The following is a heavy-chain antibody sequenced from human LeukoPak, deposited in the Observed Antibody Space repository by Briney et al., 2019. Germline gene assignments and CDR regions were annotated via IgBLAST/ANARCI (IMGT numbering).Heavy chain of an antibody. CDR1: GFTPSDSY. CDR2: ISGSGTHK. CDR3: ARGNALDY. D-gene: IGHD2-2*01. J-gene: IGHJ4*02. V-gene: IGHV3-11*01. Sequence: PGGALRLSCAASGFTPSDSYMSWIRQAPGKGLEWVAYISGSGTHKYYASSVEGRFTISRDIAKNSLFLQMNSLRVGDTAVYYCARGNALDYWGPGTLVTVSS.